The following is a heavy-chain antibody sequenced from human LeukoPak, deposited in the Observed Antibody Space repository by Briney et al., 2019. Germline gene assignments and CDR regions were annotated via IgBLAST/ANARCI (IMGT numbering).Heavy chain of an antibody. CDR3: AREGDSSSSFDY. D-gene: IGHD6-6*01. V-gene: IGHV3-30-3*01. J-gene: IGHJ4*02. CDR1: GFTFSSYA. Sequence: GRSLRLSCAASGFTFSSYAMHWVRQAPGKGLEWVAVISYDGSNKYYADSVKGRFTISRDNSKNTLYLQMNSLRAEDTAVYYCAREGDSSSSFDYWGQGTLVTVSS. CDR2: ISYDGSNK.